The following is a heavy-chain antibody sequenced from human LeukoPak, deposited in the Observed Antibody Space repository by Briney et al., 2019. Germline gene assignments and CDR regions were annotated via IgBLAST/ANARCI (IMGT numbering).Heavy chain of an antibody. D-gene: IGHD3-3*01. J-gene: IGHJ4*02. Sequence: PSETLSLTCTVSGGSISSYYWSWIRQPPGKGLEWIGYMYYSGSTNYNPSLKSRVTISVDTSKNHLSLKLTSVTAADTAVYYCARSPNIKPYCFDNWGQGTLVTVSS. CDR1: GGSISSYY. CDR3: ARSPNIKPYCFDN. CDR2: MYYSGST. V-gene: IGHV4-59*01.